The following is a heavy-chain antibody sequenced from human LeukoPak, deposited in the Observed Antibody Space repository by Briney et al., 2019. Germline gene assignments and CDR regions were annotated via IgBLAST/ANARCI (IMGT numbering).Heavy chain of an antibody. CDR3: ARQMYTGTYPSWVDR. V-gene: IGHV4-59*01. J-gene: IGHJ5*02. D-gene: IGHD1-26*01. CDR2: IYYSGST. Sequence: SETLSLTYSISGGSISPYYWXXIRQPPGKXXXXXXXIYYSGSTNYNPSLKSRVTISLDTSKNQFSLKLTSVTAADTAMYYCARQMYTGTYPSWVDRWGQGTLVTVSS. CDR1: GGSISPYY.